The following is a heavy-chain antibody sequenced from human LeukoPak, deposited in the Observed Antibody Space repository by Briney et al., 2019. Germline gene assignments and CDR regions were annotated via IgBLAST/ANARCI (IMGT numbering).Heavy chain of an antibody. V-gene: IGHV4-4*07. D-gene: IGHD3-22*01. Sequence: PSETLSLTCSVSGDSIRNYFWSWIRQPAGKGLEWIGRIYTSGSIDYKPSLRSRVTMSVDTSRNQFSLKLTSVTAADTAVYYCVRESKTYDGGGYYHDYWGQGTLVTVSS. CDR1: GDSIRNYF. J-gene: IGHJ4*02. CDR3: VRESKTYDGGGYYHDY. CDR2: IYTSGSI.